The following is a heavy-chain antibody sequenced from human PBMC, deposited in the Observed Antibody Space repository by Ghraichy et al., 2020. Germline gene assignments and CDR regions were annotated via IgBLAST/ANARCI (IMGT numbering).Heavy chain of an antibody. D-gene: IGHD4-23*01. CDR1: GFDFTRYA. V-gene: IGHV3-23*01. J-gene: IGHJ4*02. CDR3: AKEIRGSASLDY. CDR2: IGDSGSRT. Sequence: GGSLKLSCAASGFDFTRYAMTWVRQAPGKGLEWVSTIGDSGSRTHYVDSVKGRFTVSRDNSRSALYLQLNSLRTKDTAVYYCAKEIRGSASLDYWGQGTLVTVSS.